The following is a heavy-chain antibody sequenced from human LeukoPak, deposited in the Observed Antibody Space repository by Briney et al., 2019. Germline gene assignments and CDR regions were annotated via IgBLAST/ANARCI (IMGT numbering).Heavy chain of an antibody. CDR2: ISYDGSNK. Sequence: PGRSLRLSCAASGFTFSGYAMHWVRQAPGKGLEWVAVISYDGSNKYYADSVKGRFTISRDNSKNTLYLQMNSLRAEDTAVYYCARDGSFDWLDYYYYGMDVWGQGTTVTVSS. CDR3: ARDGSFDWLDYYYYGMDV. CDR1: GFTFSGYA. V-gene: IGHV3-30-3*01. J-gene: IGHJ6*02. D-gene: IGHD3-9*01.